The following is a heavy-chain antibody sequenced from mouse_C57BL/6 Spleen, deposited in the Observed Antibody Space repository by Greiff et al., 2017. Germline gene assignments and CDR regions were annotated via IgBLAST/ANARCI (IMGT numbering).Heavy chain of an antibody. CDR3: ARSVLRYYAMDY. J-gene: IGHJ4*01. D-gene: IGHD1-1*01. CDR1: GYTFTSYW. CDR2: IDPSDSYT. V-gene: IGHV1-50*01. Sequence: QVQLQQPGAELVKPGASVKLSCKASGYTFTSYWMQWVKQRPGQGLEWIGEIDPSDSYTNYNQKFKGKATLTVDTSSSTAYMQLSSLTSEDSAVYYRARSVLRYYAMDYWGQGTSVTVSS.